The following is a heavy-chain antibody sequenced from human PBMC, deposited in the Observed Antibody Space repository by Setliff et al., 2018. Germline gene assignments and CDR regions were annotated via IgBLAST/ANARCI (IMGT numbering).Heavy chain of an antibody. J-gene: IGHJ4*02. D-gene: IGHD2-8*01. Sequence: ASVKVSCKSSGYIFRSYGLSWVRQAPGQGLEWMGWISSYNGHTNYAPKVQGRISMTTDTSTSTAYMELRSLTSDDTAVYYCERLVRYCTSTACQRTSDGDFWGQGTQVTVSS. CDR1: GYIFRSYG. V-gene: IGHV1-18*01. CDR3: ERLVRYCTSTACQRTSDGDF. CDR2: ISSYNGHT.